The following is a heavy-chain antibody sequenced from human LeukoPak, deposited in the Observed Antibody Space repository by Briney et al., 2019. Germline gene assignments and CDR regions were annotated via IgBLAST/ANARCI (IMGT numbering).Heavy chain of an antibody. Sequence: GASVKVSCKASGYTFTSYGTSWVRQAPGQGLEWMGWISAYNGNTNYAQKLQGRVTMTTDTSTSTAYMELRSLRSDDTAVYYCARDRELRDFWGGYYILGVVPYYFDYWGQGTLVTVSS. CDR1: GYTFTSYG. V-gene: IGHV1-18*01. D-gene: IGHD3-3*01. CDR2: ISAYNGNT. J-gene: IGHJ4*02. CDR3: ARDRELRDFWGGYYILGVVPYYFDY.